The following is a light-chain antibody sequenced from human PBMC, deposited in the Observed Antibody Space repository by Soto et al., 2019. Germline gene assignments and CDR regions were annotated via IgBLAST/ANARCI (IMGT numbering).Light chain of an antibody. CDR1: LSINTY. CDR3: QQSFRAPFT. CDR2: EAS. J-gene: IGKJ3*01. Sequence: DMQLTQSPSSLSASVGDIVTITCRASLSINTYLNWYQQKPGKAPTLLIYEASSLQSGVPSRFTCSGSGTDFRLTISSLKPEDFATYYCQQSFRAPFTFGPGTRVDIK. V-gene: IGKV1-39*01.